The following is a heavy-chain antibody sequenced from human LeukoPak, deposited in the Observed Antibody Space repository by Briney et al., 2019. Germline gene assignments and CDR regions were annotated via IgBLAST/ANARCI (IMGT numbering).Heavy chain of an antibody. CDR2: IYYSGST. V-gene: IGHV4-31*03. D-gene: IGHD3-3*01. CDR1: GGSISSGGYY. CDR3: ARVFFWSGYYVFDY. J-gene: IGHJ4*02. Sequence: SETLSITCTVSGGSISSGGYYWSWIRQHPGKGLEWIGYIYYSGSTYYNPSLKSRVTISVDTSKNQFSLKLSSVTAADTAVYYCARVFFWSGYYVFDYWGQGTLVTVSS.